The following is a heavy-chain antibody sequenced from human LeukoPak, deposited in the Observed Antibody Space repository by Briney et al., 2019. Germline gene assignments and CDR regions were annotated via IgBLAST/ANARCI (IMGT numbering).Heavy chain of an antibody. D-gene: IGHD1-26*01. CDR1: GFTFSSYA. CDR3: AKDARSGSSTRGFYYYMDV. J-gene: IGHJ6*03. V-gene: IGHV3-23*01. CDR2: ISGSGGST. Sequence: GGSLRLSCAASGFTFSSYAMNWVRQAPGKGLEWVSGISGSGGSTYYADSVKGRLTISRDNSKNTLFLQMNSLRAEDTAVYYCAKDARSGSSTRGFYYYMDVWGKGTTVTVSS.